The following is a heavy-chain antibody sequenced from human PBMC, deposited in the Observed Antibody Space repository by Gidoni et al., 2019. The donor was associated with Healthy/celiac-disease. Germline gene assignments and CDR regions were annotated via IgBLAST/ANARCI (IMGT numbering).Heavy chain of an antibody. J-gene: IGHJ6*02. V-gene: IGHV4-34*01. Sequence: QVQLQQWGAGLLKPSETLSLTCAVYGGSFSGYYWSWIRQPPGKGLGWIGEIDHSGSTNYNPSLKSRVTISVDTSKNQFSLKLSSVTAADTAVYYCARGRGSGSYYYYYYGMDVWGQGTTVTVSS. D-gene: IGHD3-10*01. CDR1: GGSFSGYY. CDR3: ARGRGSGSYYYYYYGMDV. CDR2: IDHSGST.